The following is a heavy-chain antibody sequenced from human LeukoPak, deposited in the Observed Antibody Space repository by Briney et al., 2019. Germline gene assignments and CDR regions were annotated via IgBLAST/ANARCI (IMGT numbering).Heavy chain of an antibody. Sequence: KPSETLSLTCAIYGESFNGHYWSWIRQPPGKGLEWIGEIHQSGSTNDNPSLKSRVTMSVDTSKNQFSLKLSSVTAADTAVYYCARDNGGSYGDAFDIWGQGTMVTVSS. CDR3: ARDNGGSYGDAFDI. V-gene: IGHV4-34*01. D-gene: IGHD2-8*01. J-gene: IGHJ3*02. CDR2: IHQSGST. CDR1: GESFNGHY.